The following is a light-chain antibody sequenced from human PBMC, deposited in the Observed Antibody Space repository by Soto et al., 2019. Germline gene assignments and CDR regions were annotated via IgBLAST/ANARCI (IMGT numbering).Light chain of an antibody. V-gene: IGKV1-5*01. CDR1: QSIYRW. Sequence: DIQMTQSPSTLSASVGDRVTITCRASQSIYRWLAWYQQKPGEAPNLLINDASSLERGVPSRFSGSGSGTEFTLTINSLQPDDFATFYCQQYYSYPWTFGQGTKVDIK. J-gene: IGKJ1*01. CDR2: DAS. CDR3: QQYYSYPWT.